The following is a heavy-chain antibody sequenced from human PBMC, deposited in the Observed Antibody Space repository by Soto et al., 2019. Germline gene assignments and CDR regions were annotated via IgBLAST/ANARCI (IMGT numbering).Heavy chain of an antibody. V-gene: IGHV4-59*01. D-gene: IGHD6-25*01. CDR1: GGSISSYY. CDR2: IYYSGST. Sequence: SETLSLTCTVSGGSISSYYWSWIRQPPGKGPEWIGYIYYSGSTNYNPSLKSRVTISVDTSKNQFSLKLSSVTAADTAVYYCAGTKTGYSSGWHIDYWGQGTLVTVSS. J-gene: IGHJ4*02. CDR3: AGTKTGYSSGWHIDY.